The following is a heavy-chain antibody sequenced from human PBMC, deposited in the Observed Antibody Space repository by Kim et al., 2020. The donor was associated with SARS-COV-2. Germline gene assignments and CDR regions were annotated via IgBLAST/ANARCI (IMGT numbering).Heavy chain of an antibody. J-gene: IGHJ6*02. Sequence: SETLSLTCTVSGGSISSYYWSWIRQPPGKGLEWIGYIYYSGSTNYNPSLKSRVTISVDTSKNQFSLKLSSVTAADTAVYYCARDRGSPGVVDVWGQGTTVTVSS. D-gene: IGHD1-26*01. V-gene: IGHV4-59*01. CDR1: GGSISSYY. CDR3: ARDRGSPGVVDV. CDR2: IYYSGST.